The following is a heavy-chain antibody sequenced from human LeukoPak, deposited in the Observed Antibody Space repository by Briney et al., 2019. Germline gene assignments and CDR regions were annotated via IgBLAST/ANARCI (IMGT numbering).Heavy chain of an antibody. CDR2: IWYDGSNK. D-gene: IGHD5-24*01. CDR3: ARGTPFGMATTPLSV. CDR1: GFTFSSYG. Sequence: GGSLRLSCAASGFTFSSYGMRWVRQAPGKGLEWVAIIWYDGSNKYYADSMKGRFTISRDNSKNTLYLQMNSLRAEDTAVYYCARGTPFGMATTPLSVWGQGTLVTVSS. V-gene: IGHV3-33*01. J-gene: IGHJ4*02.